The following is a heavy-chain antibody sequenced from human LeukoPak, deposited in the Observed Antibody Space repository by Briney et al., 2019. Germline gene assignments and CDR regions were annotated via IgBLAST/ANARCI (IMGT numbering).Heavy chain of an antibody. V-gene: IGHV3-23*01. CDR3: ASLGYCSSTSCRGWFDP. J-gene: IGHJ5*02. D-gene: IGHD2-2*01. CDR1: GLTFSSYA. Sequence: GGSLRLSCAASGLTFSSYAMSWVRQAPGKGLEWVSSISAGGGTTNYADSVKGRFTISRDNSKNTLYLQMNSLRAEDTAVYYCASLGYCSSTSCRGWFDPWGQGTLVTVSS. CDR2: ISAGGGTT.